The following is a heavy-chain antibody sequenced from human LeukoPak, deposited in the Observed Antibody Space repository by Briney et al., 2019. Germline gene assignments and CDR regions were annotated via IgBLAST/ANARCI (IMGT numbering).Heavy chain of an antibody. V-gene: IGHV1-2*02. D-gene: IGHD1-26*01. CDR3: ARDLRNSGTSSTVYYYYYYMDV. J-gene: IGHJ6*03. Sequence: ASVKVSCKASGYTFTGYYVHWVRQAPGQGLAWMGWINPNSGGTNYAQKFQGRVTMTRDTSISTAYMELSRLRSDDTAVYYCARDLRNSGTSSTVYYYYYYMDVWGKGTTVTVSS. CDR1: GYTFTGYY. CDR2: INPNSGGT.